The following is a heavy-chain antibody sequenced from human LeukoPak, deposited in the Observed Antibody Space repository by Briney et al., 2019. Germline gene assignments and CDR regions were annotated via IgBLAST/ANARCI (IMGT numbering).Heavy chain of an antibody. CDR3: AKQMVVDYFDY. CDR2: ISYDGTNK. V-gene: IGHV3-30*18. Sequence: GGSLRLSCAASGFTFSNYGIHWVRQAPGKGLEWVAVISYDGTNKYYADSVKGRFAISRDNAKNTLYLQMNSLRVEDTAVYYSAKQMVVDYFDYWGQGTLVTVSS. J-gene: IGHJ4*02. CDR1: GFTFSNYG. D-gene: IGHD5-24*01.